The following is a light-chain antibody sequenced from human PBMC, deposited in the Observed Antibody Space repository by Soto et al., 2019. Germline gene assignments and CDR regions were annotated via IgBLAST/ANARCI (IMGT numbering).Light chain of an antibody. CDR3: QQFTSYPLT. Sequence: EIVLTQSPGTLSLSPGERATLSCRASESVSDNYLAWYQQRSGQAPRLVIYGASSRASAVPDRFSGSGSGTDFTLTISSLEPEDFAVYYCQQFTSYPLTFGGGTKVDIK. J-gene: IGKJ4*01. CDR1: ESVSDNY. CDR2: GAS. V-gene: IGKV3-20*01.